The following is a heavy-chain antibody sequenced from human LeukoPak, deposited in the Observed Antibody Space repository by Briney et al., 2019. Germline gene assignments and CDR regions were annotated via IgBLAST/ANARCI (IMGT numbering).Heavy chain of an antibody. CDR3: ARDSVTATVTTTSYYYYYYMDV. CDR1: GGSISSYY. Sequence: SETLSLTCTVSGGSISSYYWGWIRQPPGRGLEWIGSIYYSGSTYYNPSLKSRVTISVDTSKNQFSLKLSSVTAADTAVYYCARDSVTATVTTTSYYYYYYMDVWGKGTTVTVSS. D-gene: IGHD4-17*01. J-gene: IGHJ6*03. V-gene: IGHV4-39*07. CDR2: IYYSGST.